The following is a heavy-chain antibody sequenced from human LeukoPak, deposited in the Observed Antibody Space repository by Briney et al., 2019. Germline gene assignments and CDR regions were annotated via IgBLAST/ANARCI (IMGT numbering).Heavy chain of an antibody. CDR3: ASFSGYSYGQFDY. J-gene: IGHJ4*02. V-gene: IGHV3-53*01. CDR1: GFTVSSNY. D-gene: IGHD5-18*01. Sequence: PGGSLRLSCAASGFTVSSNYMSWVRQAPGKGLEWVSVIYSGGSTYYADSVKGRFTISRDNSKNTLYLQMNSLRAEDTAVYYCASFSGYSYGQFDYWGQGTLVTVSS. CDR2: IYSGGST.